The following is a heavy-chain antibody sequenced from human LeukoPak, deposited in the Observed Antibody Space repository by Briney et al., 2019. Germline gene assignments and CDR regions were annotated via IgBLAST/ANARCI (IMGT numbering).Heavy chain of an antibody. V-gene: IGHV4-61*02. D-gene: IGHD5-12*01. Sequence: PSETLSLTCTVSGGSISSGSYYWSWIRQPAGKGLEWIGRIYTSGSTNYNPSLKSRVTISVDTSKNQFSLKQSSVTAADTAVYYCARWSGYDPYYFDYWGQGTLVTVSS. CDR1: GGSISSGSYY. CDR3: ARWSGYDPYYFDY. J-gene: IGHJ4*02. CDR2: IYTSGST.